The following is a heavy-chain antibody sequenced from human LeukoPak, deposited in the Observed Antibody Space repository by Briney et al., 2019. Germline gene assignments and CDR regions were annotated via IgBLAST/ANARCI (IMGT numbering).Heavy chain of an antibody. J-gene: IGHJ4*02. CDR1: GLTFSTYS. Sequence: GGSLRLSCGASGLTFSTYSMNWVRQAPGKGLEWVANIKQDGSEKYYVDSVKGRFTISRDNAKNSLYLQMNSLRAEDTAVYYCARDEAYYDSSGLVFDYWGQGTLVTVSS. CDR3: ARDEAYYDSSGLVFDY. D-gene: IGHD3-22*01. V-gene: IGHV3-7*01. CDR2: IKQDGSEK.